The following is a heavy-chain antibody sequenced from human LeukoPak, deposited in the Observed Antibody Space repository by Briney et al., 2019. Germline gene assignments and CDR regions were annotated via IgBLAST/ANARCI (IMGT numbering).Heavy chain of an antibody. Sequence: SETLSLTCTVSGGSISSYYWSWIRQPPGKGLEWIGYIYYSGSTNYNPSLKSRVTISVDTSKNQFSLKLSSVTAADTAVYYCARQPRLSLIAAAGGSAFDIWGQGTMVTVSS. J-gene: IGHJ3*02. CDR1: GGSISSYY. V-gene: IGHV4-59*08. CDR2: IYYSGST. CDR3: ARQPRLSLIAAAGGSAFDI. D-gene: IGHD6-13*01.